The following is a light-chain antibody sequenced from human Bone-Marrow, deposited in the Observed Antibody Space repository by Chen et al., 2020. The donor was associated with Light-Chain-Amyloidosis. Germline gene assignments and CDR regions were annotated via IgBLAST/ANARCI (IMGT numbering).Light chain of an antibody. CDR1: NIGSTS. CDR2: DDS. Sequence: SYVLPQPSSVSVAPGQTATIACGGNNIGSTSVHGYQQTPGQAPLLVVYDDSDRPSGLPERLSGSNSGNTATLTISRVEAGDEADYYCQVWDRSSDRPVFGGGTKLTVL. J-gene: IGLJ3*02. V-gene: IGLV3-21*02. CDR3: QVWDRSSDRPV.